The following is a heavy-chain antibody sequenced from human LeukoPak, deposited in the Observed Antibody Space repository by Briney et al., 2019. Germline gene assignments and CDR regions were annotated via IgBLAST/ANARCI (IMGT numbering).Heavy chain of an antibody. Sequence: ASVKVSCKVSGYTFIGYYIHWVRQAPGQGLEWMGWINPNSGGTNYAQKFQGRVTMTRDTSISTAYMELSRLRSDDTAVYYCAREYGDYEVFDYWGQGTLVTVSS. CDR3: AREYGDYEVFDY. D-gene: IGHD4-17*01. V-gene: IGHV1-2*02. CDR1: GYTFIGYY. CDR2: INPNSGGT. J-gene: IGHJ4*02.